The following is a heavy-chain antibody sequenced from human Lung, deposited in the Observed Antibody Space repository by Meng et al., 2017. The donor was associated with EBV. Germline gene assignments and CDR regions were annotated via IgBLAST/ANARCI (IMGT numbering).Heavy chain of an antibody. CDR1: SGSFSGLS. CDR2: FIHSGNP. J-gene: IGHJ4*02. Sequence: QVHQRRWGARLLKPSETLSLICAVYSGSFSGLSWSWLRQPPGKGLEWIGEFIHSGNPNYTSSLRSRLTTSTDMSQNHLSLNLRSVTAADTAVNYCARGGSSAWTGSYFDNWGQGTLVTVSS. D-gene: IGHD6-19*01. V-gene: IGHV4-34*01. CDR3: ARGGSSAWTGSYFDN.